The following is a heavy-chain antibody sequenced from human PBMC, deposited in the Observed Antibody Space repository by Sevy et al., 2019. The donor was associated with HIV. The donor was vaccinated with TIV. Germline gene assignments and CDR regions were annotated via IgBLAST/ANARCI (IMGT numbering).Heavy chain of an antibody. CDR3: ARGLRIRSYYGMDV. CDR1: GGSFSGYY. CDR2: ISHSGST. D-gene: IGHD3-16*01. Sequence: SETLSLTCAVYGGSFSGYYWSWIRQPPGKGLEWIGEISHSGSTNYNPSLKSRVTISVDTSKNQFSLKMSSVTAADTAVYYCARGLRIRSYYGMDVWGQGTTVTVSS. V-gene: IGHV4-34*01. J-gene: IGHJ6*02.